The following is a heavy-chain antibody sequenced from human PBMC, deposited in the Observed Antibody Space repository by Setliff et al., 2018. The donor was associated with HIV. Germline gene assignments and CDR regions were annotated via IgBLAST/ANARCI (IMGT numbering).Heavy chain of an antibody. J-gene: IGHJ4*02. D-gene: IGHD3-22*01. CDR2: ISAYNGNT. V-gene: IGHV1-18*01. CDR1: GYTFTSYG. Sequence: ASVKVSCKASGYTFTSYGISWVRQAPGQGLEWMGWISAYNGNTNYAQKLQGRVTMTTDTSTSTAYMELRSLRSDDTAVYYCARDSRTRKYYYDSSGYFPWHDWGQGTLVTSPQ. CDR3: ARDSRTRKYYYDSSGYFPWHD.